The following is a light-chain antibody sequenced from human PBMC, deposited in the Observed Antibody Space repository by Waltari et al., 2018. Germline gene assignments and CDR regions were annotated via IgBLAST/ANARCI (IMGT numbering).Light chain of an antibody. CDR1: QSISSW. CDR2: RAS. CDR3: QHPTWT. Sequence: DIQMTQSPSTLSASVGDRVTITFRASQSISSWLAWYQQKPGKAPKLLIYRASTLESGVPSRFSGSGSGTDFTLTISSLQPDDFATYYCQHPTWTFGQGTKVEVK. J-gene: IGKJ1*01. V-gene: IGKV1-5*03.